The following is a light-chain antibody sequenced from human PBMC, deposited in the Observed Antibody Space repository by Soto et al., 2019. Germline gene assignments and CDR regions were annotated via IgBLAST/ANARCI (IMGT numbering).Light chain of an antibody. CDR1: QSVSSN. Sequence: EIVMTQSPATLSVSPRERATLSCRASQSVSSNLAWYQQKPGQAPRLLIYGASTRATGIPARFSGSGSGTEFTLTMSSLQSEDFAVYYCQQYNKWPRTFGQGTKVEIK. CDR3: QQYNKWPRT. J-gene: IGKJ1*01. CDR2: GAS. V-gene: IGKV3-15*01.